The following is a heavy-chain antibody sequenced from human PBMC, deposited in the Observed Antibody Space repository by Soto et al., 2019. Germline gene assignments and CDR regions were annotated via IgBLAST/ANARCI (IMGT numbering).Heavy chain of an antibody. Sequence: QITLKESGPTRVRPTQTLALTCTFSGFSLTTSGVGVGWIRKTPGKALEWLAVIYWDDDKRYSPSLKSRLTTLKHTSKNEVAQKRAEMDPAHTPTFCCAQRGYMNVLWVHGYSAYWGRRTRVTV. J-gene: IGHJ4*02. D-gene: IGHD5-18*01. CDR3: AQRGYMNVLWVHGYSAY. V-gene: IGHV2-5*02. CDR1: GFSLTTSGVG. CDR2: IYWDDDK.